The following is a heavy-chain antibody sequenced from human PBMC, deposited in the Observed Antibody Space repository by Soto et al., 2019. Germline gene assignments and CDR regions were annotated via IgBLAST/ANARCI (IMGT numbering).Heavy chain of an antibody. J-gene: IGHJ6*02. CDR3: ANANYYDSSGYAYDYSYYDMDV. CDR1: GFTFSSYG. Sequence: GGSLRLSCVASGFTFSSYGMYWVRQAPGKGLEWVAFISYDGTNKNYADSVKGRITISRDNSKNTLYLQMNSLRAEDTAVYYCANANYYDSSGYAYDYSYYDMDVWGQGTTVTVSS. CDR2: ISYDGTNK. V-gene: IGHV3-30*18. D-gene: IGHD3-22*01.